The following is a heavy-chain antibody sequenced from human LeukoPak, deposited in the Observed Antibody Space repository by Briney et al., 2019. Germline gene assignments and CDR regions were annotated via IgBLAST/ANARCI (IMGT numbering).Heavy chain of an antibody. V-gene: IGHV4-34*01. CDR1: GGSFSGYY. D-gene: IGHD1-1*01. J-gene: IGHJ4*02. CDR3: AREGYRLISDY. Sequence: PSETLSLTCAVYGGSFSGYYWSWIRQPPGKGLEWIGEINHSGSTNYNPSLKSRVTISVDTSKNQFSLKLSSVTAADTAVYYCAREGYRLISDYWGQGTLVTVSS. CDR2: INHSGST.